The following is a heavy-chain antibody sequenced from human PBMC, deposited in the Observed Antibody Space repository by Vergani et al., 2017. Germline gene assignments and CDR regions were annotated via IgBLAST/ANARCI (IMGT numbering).Heavy chain of an antibody. CDR1: GFSVSNSG. D-gene: IGHD3-10*01. CDR2: IQYDGSDI. Sequence: VRLLESGGGLVQPGGSLRLSCVASGFSVSNSGMHWVRQTPGKGLEWVAFIQYDGSDIFYADFVEGRFTISRDNSKNSLYLQMRSLRSDDTAVYYCANEGSANRIRGWLDHWGQGALVTVSS. V-gene: IGHV3-30*02. CDR3: ANEGSANRIRGWLDH. J-gene: IGHJ4*02.